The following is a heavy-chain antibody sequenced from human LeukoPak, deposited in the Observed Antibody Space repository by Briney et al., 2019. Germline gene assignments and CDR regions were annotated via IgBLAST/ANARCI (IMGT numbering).Heavy chain of an antibody. Sequence: GGSLRLSCAASGFTFSSYAVSWVRQAPGKGLEWVSGISGSGGATYYADSVKGRFTISRDNSKNTLYLQMNSLRAEDTAVYYCARRVPNEVITDYFDYWGPGTLVTVSS. D-gene: IGHD3-16*01. CDR2: ISGSGGAT. V-gene: IGHV3-23*01. CDR3: ARRVPNEVITDYFDY. CDR1: GFTFSSYA. J-gene: IGHJ4*02.